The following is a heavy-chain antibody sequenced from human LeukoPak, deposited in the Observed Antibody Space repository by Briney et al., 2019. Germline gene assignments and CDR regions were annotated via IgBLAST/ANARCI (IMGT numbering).Heavy chain of an antibody. CDR2: ISSSGSTI. CDR1: GFTFSDYY. V-gene: IGHV3-11*04. Sequence: GGSLRLSCAASGFTFSDYYMGWIRQAPGKGLEWVSYISSSGSTIYYADSVKGRFTISRDNAKNSLYLQMNSLRAEDTAVYYCARDSGWYPRVGWFDPWGQGTLVTVSS. CDR3: ARDSGWYPRVGWFDP. J-gene: IGHJ5*02. D-gene: IGHD6-19*01.